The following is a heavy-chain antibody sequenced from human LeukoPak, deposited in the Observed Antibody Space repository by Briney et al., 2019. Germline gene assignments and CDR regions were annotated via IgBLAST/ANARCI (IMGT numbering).Heavy chain of an antibody. CDR1: GFTFSSYW. CDR2: TKQDGSDK. D-gene: IGHD3-22*01. CDR3: ARDLGQYYDTSDNWFDP. J-gene: IGHJ5*02. V-gene: IGHV3-7*01. Sequence: PGGSLRLSCAASGFTFSSYWMSWVHQAPGKGLEWVANTKQDGSDKNYVDSVKGRFTISRDNAKNTLNLQMNSLRAEDTAVYYCARDLGQYYDTSDNWFDPGGQGTLVSV.